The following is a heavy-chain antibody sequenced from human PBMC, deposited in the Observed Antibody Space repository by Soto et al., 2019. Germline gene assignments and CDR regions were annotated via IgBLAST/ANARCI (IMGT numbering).Heavy chain of an antibody. CDR1: GFTFRGDA. J-gene: IGHJ4*02. D-gene: IGHD3-22*01. CDR3: AKVENTVIVGQFDF. Sequence: PGGSLRLSCAASGFTFRGDAMSWVRQAPGKGLEWVSSISGSGGSTYYADSVKGRFTISRDNSKNTLYLQMNSLRAEDTAVYYCAKVENTVIVGQFDFWGQGTLVTVSS. V-gene: IGHV3-23*01. CDR2: ISGSGGST.